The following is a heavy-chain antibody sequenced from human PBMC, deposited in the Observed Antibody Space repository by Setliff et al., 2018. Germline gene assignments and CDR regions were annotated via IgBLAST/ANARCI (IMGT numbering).Heavy chain of an antibody. CDR3: ARESATLGEFPLYYFDY. V-gene: IGHV4-61*09. J-gene: IGHJ4*02. CDR2: SYSSGAT. D-gene: IGHD3-10*01. Sequence: SETLSLTCTVSGGSINSGGFYWSWLRQPAGKRLEWIGHSYSSGATDYNLSLKSRVTISLDTSKNQFSLKLTSVTAADTAVYFCARESATLGEFPLYYFDYWGQGIPVTVSS. CDR1: GGSINSGGFY.